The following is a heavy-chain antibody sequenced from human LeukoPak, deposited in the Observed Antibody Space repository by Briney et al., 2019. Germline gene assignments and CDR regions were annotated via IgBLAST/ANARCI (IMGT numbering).Heavy chain of an antibody. D-gene: IGHD5-18*01. CDR3: ARAQYGYTYGHRFDY. Sequence: SETLSLTSTAPGASIINNDWSWIRSPPGKGLEWIGYIYYSGTTNYNPSLMSRVTVSVDTSKNQFSLKLTSVTAADTAVYYCARAQYGYTYGHRFDYWGQGILVTVSS. J-gene: IGHJ4*02. V-gene: IGHV4-59*01. CDR1: GASIINND. CDR2: IYYSGTT.